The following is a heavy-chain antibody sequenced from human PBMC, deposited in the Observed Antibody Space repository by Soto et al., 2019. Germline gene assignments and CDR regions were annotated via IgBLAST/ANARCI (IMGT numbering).Heavy chain of an antibody. V-gene: IGHV4-30-4*01. CDR2: IYYSGST. Sequence: QVQLQESGPGLVKPSQTLSLTCTVSGGSISSGDYYWSWIRQPPGKGLEWIGYIYYSGSTYYNPPLKSRFTISVDTSKNQFSLKLSSVTAADTAVYYCARAMVVTQNWFDPWGQGTLVTVSS. D-gene: IGHD2-21*02. J-gene: IGHJ5*02. CDR1: GGSISSGDYY. CDR3: ARAMVVTQNWFDP.